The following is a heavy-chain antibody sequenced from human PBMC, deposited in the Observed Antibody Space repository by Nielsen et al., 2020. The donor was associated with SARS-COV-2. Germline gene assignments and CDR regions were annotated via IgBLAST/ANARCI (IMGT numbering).Heavy chain of an antibody. D-gene: IGHD6-13*01. Sequence: GESLKISCAASGFTFSDYYMSWIRQAPGKGLEWVSYISSSGSTIYYADSVKGRLTISRDNAKNSLYLQMNSLRAEDTAVYYCARGLQQQLVLTDAFDIWGQGTMVTVSS. V-gene: IGHV3-11*01. CDR3: ARGLQQQLVLTDAFDI. J-gene: IGHJ3*02. CDR1: GFTFSDYY. CDR2: ISSSGSTI.